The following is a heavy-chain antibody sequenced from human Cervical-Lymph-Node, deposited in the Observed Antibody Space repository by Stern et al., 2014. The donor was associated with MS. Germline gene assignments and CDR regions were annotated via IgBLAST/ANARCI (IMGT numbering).Heavy chain of an antibody. CDR3: ARVPAVADNLFDP. Sequence: QLQLQESGSGLVKPSETLSLTCAVSGGSISSSPSCWSWIRQPPGKGLEWIGYIYDSGATYYNPSLESRVAISVDTSRNQFSLKLTSVTAADTAIYYCARVPAVADNLFDPWGQGILVTVSS. CDR2: IYDSGAT. D-gene: IGHD5-24*01. V-gene: IGHV4-30-2*01. CDR1: GGSISSSPSC. J-gene: IGHJ5*02.